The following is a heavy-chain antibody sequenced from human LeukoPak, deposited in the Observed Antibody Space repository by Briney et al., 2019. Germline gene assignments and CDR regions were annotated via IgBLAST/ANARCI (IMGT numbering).Heavy chain of an antibody. CDR1: GGTFSSYA. Sequence: SVKVSCKASGGTFSSYAISWVRQAPGQGLEWMGGIIPIFGTANYAQKFQGRVTITTDESTSTAYMELSSLRSEDTAVYYCARAALNYDFWSGSLGYWGQGTLVTVSS. CDR2: IIPIFGTA. D-gene: IGHD3-3*01. J-gene: IGHJ4*02. V-gene: IGHV1-69*05. CDR3: ARAALNYDFWSGSLGY.